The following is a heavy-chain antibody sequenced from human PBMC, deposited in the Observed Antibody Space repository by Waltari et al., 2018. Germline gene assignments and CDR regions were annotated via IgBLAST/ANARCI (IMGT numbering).Heavy chain of an antibody. CDR1: GFTFSSYS. V-gene: IGHV3-21*01. CDR2: ISSSSSCV. J-gene: IGHJ4*02. Sequence: EVQLVESGGGLVKPGGSLRLSCAASGFTFSSYSMNWSRQAPGKGLEWVSSISSSSSCVYYAESMKDRFTISRDNTKNSQYQQMNSLRAEDTTVYYCARDGYCSSTSCLFDYWGQGALVTVSS. D-gene: IGHD2-2*03. CDR3: ARDGYCSSTSCLFDY.